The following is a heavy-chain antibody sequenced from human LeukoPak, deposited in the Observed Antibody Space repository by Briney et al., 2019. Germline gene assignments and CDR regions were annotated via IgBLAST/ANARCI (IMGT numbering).Heavy chain of an antibody. V-gene: IGHV3-53*01. CDR1: GFTVSLYY. D-gene: IGHD2-8*02. CDR3: ARGCVVATGGFDM. Sequence: GGSLRLSCAASGFTVSLYYMTWVRQAPGKGLEWVSVICSGGRTYYADAVKGRFTIFRHNSTNTVYLQMNSLRGEDTAVYFCARGCVVATGGFDMWGQGTMVTVSS. J-gene: IGHJ3*02. CDR2: ICSGGRT.